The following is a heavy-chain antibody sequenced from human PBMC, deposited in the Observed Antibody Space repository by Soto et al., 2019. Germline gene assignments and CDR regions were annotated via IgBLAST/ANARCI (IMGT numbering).Heavy chain of an antibody. V-gene: IGHV3-30*18. CDR1: GFTFSSYG. Sequence: QVQLVESGGGVVQPGRSLRLSCAASGFTFSSYGMHRVRQAPGKGLEWVAVISYDGSNKYYADSVKGRFTISRDNSKNTLYLQMNSLRAEDTAVYYCAKGATRSDYYGMDVWGQGTTVTVSS. J-gene: IGHJ6*02. CDR3: AKGATRSDYYGMDV. D-gene: IGHD6-6*01. CDR2: ISYDGSNK.